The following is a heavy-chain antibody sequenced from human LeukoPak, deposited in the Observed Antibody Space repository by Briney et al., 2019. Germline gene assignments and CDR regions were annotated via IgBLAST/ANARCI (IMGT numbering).Heavy chain of an antibody. CDR2: INPNSGGT. CDR1: GYTFTGYH. CDR3: AREWGSEVPAAIGVDY. V-gene: IGHV1-2*02. Sequence: ASVKVSCKASGYTFTGYHMHWVRQAPGQGLEWMGWINPNSGGTNYAQKFQGRVTMTRDTSISTAYMELSRLRSDDTAVYYCAREWGSEVPAAIGVDYWGQGTLVTVSS. D-gene: IGHD2-2*01. J-gene: IGHJ4*02.